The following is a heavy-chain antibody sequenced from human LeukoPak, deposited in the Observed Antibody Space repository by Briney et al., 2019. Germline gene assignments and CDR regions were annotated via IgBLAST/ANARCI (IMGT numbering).Heavy chain of an antibody. J-gene: IGHJ3*02. CDR1: GFTFSSYE. D-gene: IGHD3-22*01. V-gene: IGHV3-48*03. Sequence: PGGSLRLSCIASGFTFSSYEMSWVRQAPGKGLEWVSYISSSSGIFYADSVKGRFTISRDNAKNSLYLQMNTLRAEDTAVYYCARPYYDRSGYYCAFDIWGQGTMVTVSS. CDR3: ARPYYDRSGYYCAFDI. CDR2: ISSSSGI.